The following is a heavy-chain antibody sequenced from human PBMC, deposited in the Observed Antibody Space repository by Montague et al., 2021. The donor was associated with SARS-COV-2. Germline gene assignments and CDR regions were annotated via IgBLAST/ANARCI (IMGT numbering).Heavy chain of an antibody. CDR1: GGSISSYY. D-gene: IGHD5-12*01. CDR2: IYYSGST. J-gene: IGHJ2*01. V-gene: IGHV4-59*01. Sequence: SETLYLTCTVSGGSISSYYWNWIRQSPGKGLEWIGYIYYSGSTKYNPSRRSRVTISVDTSKNQMSLRLNSVTAADTAVYYCAGDRGRFWHFDLWGRGTLVTVSS. CDR3: AGDRGRFWHFDL.